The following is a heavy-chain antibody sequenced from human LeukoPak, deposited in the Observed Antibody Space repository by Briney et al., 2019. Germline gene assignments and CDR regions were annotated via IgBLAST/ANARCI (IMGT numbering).Heavy chain of an antibody. V-gene: IGHV3-15*01. J-gene: IGHJ4*02. Sequence: PGGSLRLSCAASGFTFSNAWMSWVRQAPGKGLEWVGRIKSKADDGATDYAAPVKGRFTISRDDSKDTLYLQMHGLKSEDTAVYHCITGERRLASTGYYPYYFDYLGQGTLVTVSS. CDR2: IKSKADDGAT. CDR3: ITGERRLASTGYYPYYFDY. D-gene: IGHD3-22*01. CDR1: GFTFSNAW.